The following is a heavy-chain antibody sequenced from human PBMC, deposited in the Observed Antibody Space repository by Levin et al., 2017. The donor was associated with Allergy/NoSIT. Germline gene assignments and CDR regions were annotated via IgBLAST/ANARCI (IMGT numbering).Heavy chain of an antibody. D-gene: IGHD3-16*01. Sequence: GGSLRLSCKGSGYSFTSYWIGWVRQMPGKGLEWMGIIYPGDSDTRYSPSFQGQVTISADKSISTAYLQWSSLKASDTAMYYCARGQGGGIEAGGDAFDIWGQGTMVTVSS. J-gene: IGHJ3*02. CDR2: IYPGDSDT. CDR1: GYSFTSYW. V-gene: IGHV5-51*01. CDR3: ARGQGGGIEAGGDAFDI.